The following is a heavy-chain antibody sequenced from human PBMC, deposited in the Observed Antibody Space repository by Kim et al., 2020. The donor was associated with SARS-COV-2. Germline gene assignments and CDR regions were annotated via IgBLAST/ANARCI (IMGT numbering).Heavy chain of an antibody. CDR2: DGIGN. V-gene: IGHV3-7*01. J-gene: IGHJ4*02. Sequence: DGIGNYDVDPVKGRFTISRDNAENSLYLRMNGLRAEDTAVYYCSRDASVNYWGQGTLVTVSS. CDR3: SRDASVNY.